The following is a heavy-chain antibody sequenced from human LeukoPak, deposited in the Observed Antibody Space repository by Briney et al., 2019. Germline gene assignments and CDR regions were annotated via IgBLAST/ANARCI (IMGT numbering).Heavy chain of an antibody. V-gene: IGHV3-7*01. CDR2: IKQDGSEK. J-gene: IGHJ4*02. Sequence: GGSLRLSCAVSGFSFSGYWMTWVRQAPGKGREWVANIKQDGSEKKYVDSVNARFTISRDNPENSLFLQMNSLRVQDTAVYYCAREWQGGIAAAGTRIEGDYWGQGTLVAVSS. CDR3: AREWQGGIAAAGTRIEGDY. CDR1: GFSFSGYW. D-gene: IGHD6-13*01.